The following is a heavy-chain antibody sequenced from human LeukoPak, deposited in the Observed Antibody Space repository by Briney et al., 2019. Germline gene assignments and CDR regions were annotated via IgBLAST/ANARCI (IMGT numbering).Heavy chain of an antibody. CDR3: ATDSPETATFDY. Sequence: GGSLRLSCTASGFSFSTYSMNWVRQAPGKGLEWVSYIVGSSRNIYYADSVKGRFTISRDNAKNSLYLQMDSLRAEDTAVYHCATDSPETATFDYWGQGTLVTVSS. J-gene: IGHJ4*02. CDR1: GFSFSTYS. D-gene: IGHD1-1*01. V-gene: IGHV3-48*04. CDR2: IVGSSRNI.